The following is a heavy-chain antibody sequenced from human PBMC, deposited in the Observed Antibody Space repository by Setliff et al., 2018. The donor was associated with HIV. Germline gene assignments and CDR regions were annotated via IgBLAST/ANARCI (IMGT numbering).Heavy chain of an antibody. CDR2: TNPQSDIA. V-gene: IGHV1-69*10. Sequence: SVKVSCKASGFTFNHYALSWVRQAPGQRPGWMGGTNPQSDIANYAQRFQGRVTITADHSTTTTYMELPSLRADDTAVYYCAGPRGDEAFDVWGQGTKVTVSS. CDR1: GFTFNHYA. D-gene: IGHD3-10*01. J-gene: IGHJ3*01. CDR3: AGPRGDEAFDV.